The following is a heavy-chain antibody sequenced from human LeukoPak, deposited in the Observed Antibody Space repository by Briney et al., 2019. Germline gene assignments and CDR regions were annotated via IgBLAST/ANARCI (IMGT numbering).Heavy chain of an antibody. CDR1: GFTFSSYW. J-gene: IGHJ4*02. CDR3: ARDDVVLMVYAESYFDY. V-gene: IGHV3-7*01. CDR2: IKQDGSEK. D-gene: IGHD2-8*01. Sequence: GGSLRLSCAASGFTFSSYWMSWVRQAPGKGLEWVANIKQDGSEKYYVDSVKGRFTISRDNAKNSLYLQMNSLRAEDTAVSACARDDVVLMVYAESYFDYWAQGTLVTVSS.